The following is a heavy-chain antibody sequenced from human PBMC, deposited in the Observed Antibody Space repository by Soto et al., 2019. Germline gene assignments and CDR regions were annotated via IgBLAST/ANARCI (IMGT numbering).Heavy chain of an antibody. J-gene: IGHJ4*02. CDR3: ARVASSSTYSGERYFDY. CDR1: GGTFSSYA. V-gene: IGHV1-69*01. D-gene: IGHD6-13*01. Sequence: QVQLVQSGAEVKKPGSSVKVSCKASGGTFSSYAISWLRQAPGQGLEWMGGIIPIFGTANYAQKFQGRVTITADESTSTAYMELSSLRSEDTAVYYCARVASSSTYSGERYFDYWGQGTLVTVSS. CDR2: IIPIFGTA.